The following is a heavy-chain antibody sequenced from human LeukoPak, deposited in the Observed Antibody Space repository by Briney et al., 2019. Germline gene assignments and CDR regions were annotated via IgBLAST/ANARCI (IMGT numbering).Heavy chain of an antibody. CDR2: ISGSGGST. CDR1: GFTFSSYG. J-gene: IGHJ4*02. V-gene: IGHV3-23*01. D-gene: IGHD3-9*01. Sequence: GGSLRLSCAASGFTFSSYGMSWVRQAPGKGLEWVSAISGSGGSTYYADSVKGRFTISRDNSKNTLYLQMNSLRAEDTAVYYCAKGGYDILTGYFDYWGQGTLVTVSS. CDR3: AKGGYDILTGYFDY.